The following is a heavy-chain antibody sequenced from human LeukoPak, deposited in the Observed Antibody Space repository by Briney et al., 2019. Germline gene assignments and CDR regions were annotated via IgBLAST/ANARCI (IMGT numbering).Heavy chain of an antibody. CDR2: IRNSGNTI. V-gene: IGHV3-48*01. J-gene: IGHJ4*02. Sequence: PGGSLRLSCAVSGFTLSSYNMNWVRQAPGKGLEWVSYIRNSGNTIYYADSVKGRFTISRDPAKNSLYLQMNSLRAEDTAVYYCARRAGDYSHPYDYWGQGTLVTVSS. CDR1: GFTLSSYN. D-gene: IGHD3-22*01. CDR3: ARRAGDYSHPYDY.